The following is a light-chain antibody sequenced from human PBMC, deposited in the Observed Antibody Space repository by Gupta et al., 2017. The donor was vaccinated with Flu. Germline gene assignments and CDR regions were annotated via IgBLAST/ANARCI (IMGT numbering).Light chain of an antibody. Sequence: VVLTQSPGTLSLSPGERATLSCRAGQSVTGALAWYQQKPGQAPRLLIYAASNRATGIPARFSGSGSGTDFTLTISSLEPEDFAVYYCQQCDSWPLTFGGGTKVEIK. CDR1: QSVTGA. CDR3: QQCDSWPLT. CDR2: AAS. V-gene: IGKV3-11*01. J-gene: IGKJ4*01.